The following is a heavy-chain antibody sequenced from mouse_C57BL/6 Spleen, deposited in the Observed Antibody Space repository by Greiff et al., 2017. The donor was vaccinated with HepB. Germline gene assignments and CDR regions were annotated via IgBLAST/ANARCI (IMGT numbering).Heavy chain of an antibody. CDR1: GYSFTSYY. CDR2: IYPGSGNT. J-gene: IGHJ4*01. CDR3: ARYPNWDEAMDY. D-gene: IGHD4-1*01. V-gene: IGHV1-66*01. Sequence: QVQLKQSGPELVKPGASVKISCKASGYSFTSYYIHWVKQRPGQGLEWIGWIYPGSGNTKYNEKFKGKATLTADTSSSTAYMQLSSLTSEDSAVYYCARYPNWDEAMDYWGQGTSVTVSS.